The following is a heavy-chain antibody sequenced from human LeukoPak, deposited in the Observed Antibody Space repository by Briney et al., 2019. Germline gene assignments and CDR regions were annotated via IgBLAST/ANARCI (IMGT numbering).Heavy chain of an antibody. CDR1: RFTLSSYW. J-gene: IGHJ4*02. V-gene: IGHV3-7*03. CDR3: ARDAPNYSSTWYPSHY. D-gene: IGHD6-13*01. Sequence: GGSLRLSCAASRFTLSSYWMSWVRQAPGKGLEWVANIKHDGSEKNYVDSVKGRFTISRDNAKNSLYLQMNSLRAEDTAVYYCARDAPNYSSTWYPSHYWGRGALVTVSS. CDR2: IKHDGSEK.